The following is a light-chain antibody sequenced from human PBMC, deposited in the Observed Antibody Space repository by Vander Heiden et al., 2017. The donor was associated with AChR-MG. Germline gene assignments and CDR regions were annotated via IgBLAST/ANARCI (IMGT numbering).Light chain of an antibody. Sequence: DMQMTQSPSSLSASVGDRVTITCRASQSISSYLNWYQQKPGKAPKLLIYAAFNLQSGVPSRFSGSGSGTDFTLTISSLQPEDFATYYCQQTDSTPWTSGQGTKVEIK. CDR1: QSISSY. J-gene: IGKJ1*01. CDR2: AAF. CDR3: QQTDSTPWT. V-gene: IGKV1-39*01.